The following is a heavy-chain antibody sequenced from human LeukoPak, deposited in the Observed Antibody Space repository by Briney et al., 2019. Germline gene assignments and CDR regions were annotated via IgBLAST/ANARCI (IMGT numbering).Heavy chain of an antibody. CDR3: ARAPYSSSWSNAFDI. J-gene: IGHJ3*02. D-gene: IGHD6-13*01. V-gene: IGHV3-13*01. CDR2: IGTAGDT. Sequence: GGSLRLSCAASGFTFSSYDMHWVRQATGKGLEWVSAIGTAGDTYYPGSVKGRFTISRENAKNSLYLQMNSLRAGDTAVYYCARAPYSSSWSNAFDIWGQGTMVTVSS. CDR1: GFTFSSYD.